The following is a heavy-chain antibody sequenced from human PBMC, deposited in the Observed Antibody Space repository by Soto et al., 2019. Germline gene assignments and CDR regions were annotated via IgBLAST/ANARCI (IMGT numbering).Heavy chain of an antibody. D-gene: IGHD3-22*01. CDR1: GGSISSYY. CDR2: IYYSGST. Sequence: SETLSLTCTVSGGSISSYYWSWIRQPPGKGLEWIGYIYYSGSTNYNPSLKSRVTISVDTSKNQFSLKLSSVTAADTAVYYCARDLGYYYDSSGYYPNWFDPWGQGTLVTVSS. CDR3: ARDLGYYYDSSGYYPNWFDP. V-gene: IGHV4-59*01. J-gene: IGHJ5*02.